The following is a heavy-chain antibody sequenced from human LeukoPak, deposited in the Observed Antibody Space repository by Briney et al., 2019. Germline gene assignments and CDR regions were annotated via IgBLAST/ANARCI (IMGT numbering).Heavy chain of an antibody. Sequence: ASVKVSCKASGYTFTSYYMHWVRQAPGQGLEWMGIINPSGDSTSYAQKFQGRVTMTRDTSTSTVYMELSSLRSEDTAVYYCARFRTGRTFDIWDQGTMVTVSS. CDR1: GYTFTSYY. V-gene: IGHV1-46*01. CDR3: ARFRTGRTFDI. D-gene: IGHD3/OR15-3a*01. J-gene: IGHJ3*02. CDR2: INPSGDST.